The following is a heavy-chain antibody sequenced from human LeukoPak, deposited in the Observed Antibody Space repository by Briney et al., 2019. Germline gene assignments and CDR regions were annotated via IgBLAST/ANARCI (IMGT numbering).Heavy chain of an antibody. CDR1: GFTFSRYS. D-gene: IGHD2/OR15-2a*01. J-gene: IGHJ3*02. V-gene: IGHV3-21*01. Sequence: PGGSLRLSCAASGFTFSRYSMNWVRQAPGKGLEWVSSISSSSSYIYYADSVKGRFTISRDNAKNSLYLQMNSLRAEDTAVYYCARSEGTFIAFDIWGQGTMVTVSS. CDR2: ISSSSSYI. CDR3: ARSEGTFIAFDI.